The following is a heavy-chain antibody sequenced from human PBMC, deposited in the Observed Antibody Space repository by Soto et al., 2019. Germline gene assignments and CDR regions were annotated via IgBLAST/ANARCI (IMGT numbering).Heavy chain of an antibody. CDR2: IYHSGSS. J-gene: IGHJ6*02. Sequence: SETLSLTCAVSGCSMSSGDYSWTWIRQPPGKGLEWIGYIYHSGSSYSTPSLSSRVTISMDRSKNQFSLSLSSVTAADTAVYYCAREDGLSGRGLDVWGQGTTVTVSS. V-gene: IGHV4-30-2*01. CDR3: AREDGLSGRGLDV. CDR1: GCSMSSGDYS. D-gene: IGHD2-8*02.